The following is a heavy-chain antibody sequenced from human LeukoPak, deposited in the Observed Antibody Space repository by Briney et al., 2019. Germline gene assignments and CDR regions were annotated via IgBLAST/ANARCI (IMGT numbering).Heavy chain of an antibody. D-gene: IGHD3-3*01. CDR2: IKQDGSEK. J-gene: IGHJ4*02. Sequence: PGGFLRLSCAASGFTFSNAWMSWVRQAPGKGLEWVANIKQDGSEKYYVDSVKGRFTISRDNAKNSLYLQMHSLRAEDTAVYYCARNDFWSGYLDYWGQGTLVTVSS. CDR3: ARNDFWSGYLDY. V-gene: IGHV3-7*01. CDR1: GFTFSNAW.